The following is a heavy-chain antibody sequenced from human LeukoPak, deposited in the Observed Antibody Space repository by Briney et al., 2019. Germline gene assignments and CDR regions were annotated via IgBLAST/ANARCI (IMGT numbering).Heavy chain of an antibody. V-gene: IGHV1-18*01. CDR3: ARSSRFLEWLPRDY. Sequence: ASVKVSCKASGYTFTSYGISWVRQAPGQGLEWMGWISAYNGNANYAQKLQGRVTMTTDTSTSTAYMELRSLRSDDTAVYYCARSSRFLEWLPRDYWGQGTLVTVSS. CDR1: GYTFTSYG. J-gene: IGHJ4*02. CDR2: ISAYNGNA. D-gene: IGHD3-3*01.